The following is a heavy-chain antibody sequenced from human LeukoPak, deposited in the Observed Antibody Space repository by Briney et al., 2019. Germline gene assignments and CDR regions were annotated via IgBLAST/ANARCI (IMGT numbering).Heavy chain of an antibody. V-gene: IGHV4-34*01. CDR2: INHSGST. Sequence: PETLSLTCAVYGGSFSGYYWSWIRQPPGKGLEWIGEINHSGSTNYNPSLKSRVTISVDTSKNQFSLKLSSVTAADTAVYYCARAPNLGYCSGGSCYSGNWFDPWGQGTLVTVSS. D-gene: IGHD2-15*01. CDR3: ARAPNLGYCSGGSCYSGNWFDP. CDR1: GGSFSGYY. J-gene: IGHJ5*02.